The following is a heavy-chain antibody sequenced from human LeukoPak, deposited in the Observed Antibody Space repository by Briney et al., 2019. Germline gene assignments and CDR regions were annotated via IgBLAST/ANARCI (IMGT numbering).Heavy chain of an antibody. Sequence: GASVKVSCKASGYTFTGYYMHWVRQAPGQGLEWMGWINPNSGNTNYAQKLQGRVTMTTDTSTSTAYMELRSLRSDDTAVYYCAREVPYDSSRYYQPFDYWGQGTLVTVSS. V-gene: IGHV1-18*04. CDR2: INPNSGNT. CDR3: AREVPYDSSRYYQPFDY. D-gene: IGHD3-22*01. CDR1: GYTFTGYY. J-gene: IGHJ4*02.